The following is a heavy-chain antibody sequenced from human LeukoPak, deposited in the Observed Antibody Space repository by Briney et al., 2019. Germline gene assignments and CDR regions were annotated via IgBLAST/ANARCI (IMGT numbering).Heavy chain of an antibody. CDR1: GFTFSNYW. J-gene: IGHJ4*02. CDR2: MNQEGSEK. CDR3: ESLGRSSGRDY. D-gene: IGHD6-6*01. V-gene: IGHV3-7*01. Sequence: PGGSLRLSCAASGFTFSNYWMSWVRQAPGKGLEWVANMNQEGSEKEYVDSVKGRFTISRDNAKNSLYLQMDSLRAEDTAVYYCESLGRSSGRDYWGQGTLVTVSS.